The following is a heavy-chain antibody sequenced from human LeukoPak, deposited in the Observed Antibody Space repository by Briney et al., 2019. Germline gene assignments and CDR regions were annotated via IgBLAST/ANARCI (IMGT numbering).Heavy chain of an antibody. D-gene: IGHD5-24*01. Sequence: GESLRISCKGSGYSFTSNWITWVRQTPGKGLEWMGRIDPSDSNTNYSPSFQGHVTISADKSISTAYVQWSSLKASDTAIYYCARLNPLYNKADYYGMDVWGQGTTVTVSS. CDR1: GYSFTSNW. V-gene: IGHV5-10-1*01. CDR2: IDPSDSNT. CDR3: ARLNPLYNKADYYGMDV. J-gene: IGHJ6*02.